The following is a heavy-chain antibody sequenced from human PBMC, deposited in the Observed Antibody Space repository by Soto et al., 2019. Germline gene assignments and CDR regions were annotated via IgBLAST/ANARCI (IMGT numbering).Heavy chain of an antibody. CDR3: ARARKGSGSDYYYHYGMDV. CDR1: GGSFSDYY. D-gene: IGHD3-3*01. V-gene: IGHV4-34*01. CDR2: INHSGST. Sequence: SETLSLTCSVYGGSFSDYYWSCIRQPPGKGLEWIGEINHSGSTNYNPSLKSRVTISVHTSKNQFSLKLSSVHAADTAVYYCARARKGSGSDYYYHYGMDVWGKGTTVTVSS. J-gene: IGHJ6*04.